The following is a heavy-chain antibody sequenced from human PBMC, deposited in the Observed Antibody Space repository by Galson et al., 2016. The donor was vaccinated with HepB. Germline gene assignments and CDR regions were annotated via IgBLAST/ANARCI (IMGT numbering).Heavy chain of an antibody. Sequence: SVKVSCKASGYTFTSYGISWVRQAPGQGLEWMGWISAHKGNTKYAQTFQGRVSLTTDTSTSTAYMELRSLRSDDTAVYYCAREAPVPKGAAGTIPIDYWGQGTRVTVSS. V-gene: IGHV1-18*01. CDR3: AREAPVPKGAAGTIPIDY. CDR1: GYTFTSYG. J-gene: IGHJ4*02. CDR2: ISAHKGNT. D-gene: IGHD6-13*01.